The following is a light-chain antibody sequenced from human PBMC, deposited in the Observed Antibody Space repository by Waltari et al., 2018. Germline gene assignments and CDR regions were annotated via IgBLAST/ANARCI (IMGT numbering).Light chain of an antibody. CDR2: AAS. CDR3: QQSYSTPWT. CDR1: QSISSY. V-gene: IGKV1-39*01. Sequence: DIQMTQSPSSLSASVGDRVTITCRASQSISSYLNWYQQKPGKAPKLFIYAASSLQSGVPSRFSGSGSGTDFTLTISSLQPEDFATYHCQQSYSTPWTFGQGTKVEIK. J-gene: IGKJ1*01.